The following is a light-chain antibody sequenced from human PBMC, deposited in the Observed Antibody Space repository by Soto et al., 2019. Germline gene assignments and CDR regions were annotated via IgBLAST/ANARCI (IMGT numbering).Light chain of an antibody. Sequence: QSVLTQPPSASGTPGQRVTSSCSGGSSNIGRNTANWYQQLPGTAPKVLIYRNNQRPSGVPDRISGSKSGTSASLAISGLQSEDEADYYCAAWDDSLNVVVFGGGTKLTVL. CDR3: AAWDDSLNVVV. V-gene: IGLV1-44*01. J-gene: IGLJ2*01. CDR2: RNN. CDR1: SSNIGRNT.